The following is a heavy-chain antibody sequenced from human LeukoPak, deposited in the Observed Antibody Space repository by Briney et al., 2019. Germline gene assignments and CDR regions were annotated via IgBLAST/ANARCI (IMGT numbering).Heavy chain of an antibody. Sequence: ASVKVSCKASGYTFTSYGISWVRQAPGQGLEWMGWISAYNGNTNYAQKLQGTVTMTTDTSTSTAYMELRSLRPDDTAVYYCARDSLRRKCSGGSCYSGPGMDVWGQGTTVTVPS. CDR2: ISAYNGNT. CDR3: ARDSLRRKCSGGSCYSGPGMDV. CDR1: GYTFTSYG. D-gene: IGHD2-15*01. V-gene: IGHV1-18*01. J-gene: IGHJ6*02.